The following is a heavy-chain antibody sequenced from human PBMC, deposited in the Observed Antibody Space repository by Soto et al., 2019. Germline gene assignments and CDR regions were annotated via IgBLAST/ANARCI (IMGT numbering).Heavy chain of an antibody. CDR2: ISGSGGTR. V-gene: IGHV3-23*01. J-gene: IGHJ3*02. CDR3: ARENGLKIWGEGFDI. D-gene: IGHD2-15*01. Sequence: PGGSLRLSCAASGFTFRSYAMSWVRQAPGKGLEWVSHISGSGGTRNYADSVKGRFTISRDTKNTLFLQMNSLRGDDTAVYYCARENGLKIWGEGFDIWGQGTVVTVSS. CDR1: GFTFRSYA.